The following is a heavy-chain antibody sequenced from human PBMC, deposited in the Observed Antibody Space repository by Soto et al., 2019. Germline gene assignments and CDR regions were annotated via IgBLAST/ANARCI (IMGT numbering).Heavy chain of an antibody. CDR1: GGSFSGYY. Sequence: SETLSLTCAVYGGSFSGYYWSWIRQPPGKGLEWIGEINHSGSTNYNPSLKSRVTISVDTSKNQFSLKLSSVTAADTAVYYCARNLAGMDVWGQGTTVTVSS. CDR3: ARNLAGMDV. CDR2: INHSGST. J-gene: IGHJ6*02. V-gene: IGHV4-34*01.